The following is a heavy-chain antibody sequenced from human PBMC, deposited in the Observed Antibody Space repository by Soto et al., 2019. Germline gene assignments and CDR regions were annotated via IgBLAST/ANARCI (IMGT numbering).Heavy chain of an antibody. CDR3: AKGSDQDPGLFDY. CDR1: GFTFSSYA. Sequence: EVQLLESGGGLVQPGGSLRLSCAASGFTFSSYAMSWVRQAPGKGLEWVSAISGSGGSTYYADSVKGRFTISRDNSKTKLYLQMNSLRAEDTAVYYCAKGSDQDPGLFDYWGQGTLVTVSS. J-gene: IGHJ4*02. CDR2: ISGSGGST. V-gene: IGHV3-23*01. D-gene: IGHD3-10*01.